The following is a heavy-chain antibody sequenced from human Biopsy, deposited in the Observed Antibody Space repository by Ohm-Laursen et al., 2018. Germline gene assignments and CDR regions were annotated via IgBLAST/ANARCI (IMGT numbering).Heavy chain of an antibody. CDR3: ARDSWCELLPNPTQPLDY. J-gene: IGHJ4*02. D-gene: IGHD2-8*02. V-gene: IGHV3-9*01. CDR1: GFTFADYA. CDR2: ISWNSLSI. Sequence: SLRLSCTASGFTFADYALHWVWQAPGQALEWVSGISWNSLSIGYADSVKGRFTISRDNAKNSLYLQMNSLRAEETALYYCARDSWCELLPNPTQPLDYWGQGTLVTVSS.